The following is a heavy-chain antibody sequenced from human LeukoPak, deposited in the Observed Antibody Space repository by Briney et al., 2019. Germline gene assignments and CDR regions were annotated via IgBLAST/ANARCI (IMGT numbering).Heavy chain of an antibody. CDR3: AKDGMARGANWFDP. V-gene: IGHV3-23*01. D-gene: IGHD3-10*01. J-gene: IGHJ5*02. Sequence: GGSLRLSCAASGFTFSSYAMSWDRQAPGKGMEWVSAISGDRGNVYYADSVKGRFTISRDNSKNTLYLQMGSLRAEDTAVYYCAKDGMARGANWFDPWGQGTLVIVSS. CDR1: GFTFSSYA. CDR2: ISGDRGNV.